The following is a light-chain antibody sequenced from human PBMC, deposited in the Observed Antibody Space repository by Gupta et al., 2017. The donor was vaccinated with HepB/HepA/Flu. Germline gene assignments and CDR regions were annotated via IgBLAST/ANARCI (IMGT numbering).Light chain of an antibody. CDR3: QEYKSNMFT. CDR1: QGISSW. V-gene: IGKV1-5*03. CDR2: QAS. J-gene: IGKJ3*01. Sequence: DIHMTLLPPTLSAAIGDRVTITCRASQGISSWLAWYQQKPGKAPKLLIYQASILETGVPSRFSGSGSGTEFILTITSLHPDDFASYYCQEYKSNMFTFGPGTKVDFK.